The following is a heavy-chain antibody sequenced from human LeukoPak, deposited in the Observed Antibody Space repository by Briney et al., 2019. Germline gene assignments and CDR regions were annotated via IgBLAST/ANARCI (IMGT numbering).Heavy chain of an antibody. D-gene: IGHD2-8*01. J-gene: IGHJ1*01. Sequence: ASVKVSCKLSGDTLTELSMHWVRQSPGKGLEWMGGFDPEEGETIYAQRFQGRVTMTEDTVTATAHMELSSLTSEDTAVYYCATAGIVLDTGAEFLLHWGQGTLVTVSS. CDR3: ATAGIVLDTGAEFLLH. V-gene: IGHV1-24*01. CDR1: GDTLTELS. CDR2: FDPEEGET.